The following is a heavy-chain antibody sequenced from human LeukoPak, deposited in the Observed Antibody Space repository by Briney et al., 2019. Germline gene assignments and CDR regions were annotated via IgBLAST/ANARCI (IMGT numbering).Heavy chain of an antibody. CDR2: ISAYNGNT. CDR1: GYTFTSYG. D-gene: IGHD6-6*01. V-gene: IGHV1-18*01. J-gene: IGHJ6*02. Sequence: ASVKVSCKASGYTFTSYGISWVRQAPGQGLEWMGWISAYNGNTNYAQKLQGRVTMTTDTSTSTAYMELRNLRSDDTAVYYCARDGSSSSSVYYYYGMDVWGQGTTVTVSS. CDR3: ARDGSSSSSVYYYYGMDV.